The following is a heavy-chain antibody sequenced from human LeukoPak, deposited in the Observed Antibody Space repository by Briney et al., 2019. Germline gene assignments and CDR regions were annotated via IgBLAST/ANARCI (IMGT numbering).Heavy chain of an antibody. CDR2: IRYDGSNK. Sequence: GGSLRLSCAASGFTFSSYGMHWVRQAPGQGLEWVAFIRYDGSNKYYADSVKGRFSSSRDNSKNTLYLQMNSLRHEDTAVYYCAKDRGPAAPNDYYYYYYMDVWGKGTTVTVSS. CDR1: GFTFSSYG. CDR3: AKDRGPAAPNDYYYYYYMDV. V-gene: IGHV3-30*02. J-gene: IGHJ6*03. D-gene: IGHD2-2*01.